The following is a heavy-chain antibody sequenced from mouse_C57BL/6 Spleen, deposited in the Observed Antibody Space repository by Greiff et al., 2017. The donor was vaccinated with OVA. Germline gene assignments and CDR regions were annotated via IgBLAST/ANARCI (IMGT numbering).Heavy chain of an antibody. CDR3: ARDYYGSSYDWYFDV. Sequence: QVQLQQPGAELVRPGSSVKLSCKASGYTFTSYWMPWVKQRPIQGLEWIGNIDPSDSETHYNQKFKDKATLTVDKSSSTAYMQLSSLTSEDSAVYYCARDYYGSSYDWYFDVWGTGTTVTVSS. CDR2: IDPSDSET. CDR1: GYTFTSYW. D-gene: IGHD1-1*01. J-gene: IGHJ1*03. V-gene: IGHV1-52*01.